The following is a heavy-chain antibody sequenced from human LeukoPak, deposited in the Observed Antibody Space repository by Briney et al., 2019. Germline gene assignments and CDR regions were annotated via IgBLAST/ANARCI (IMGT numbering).Heavy chain of an antibody. CDR3: ARGRITIFGVVTD. CDR1: GFTFSSYA. J-gene: IGHJ4*02. CDR2: ISYDGSNK. V-gene: IGHV3-30-3*01. D-gene: IGHD3-3*01. Sequence: GGSLRLSCAASGFTFSSYAMHWVRQAPGKGLEWVAVISYDGSNKYYADSVNGRGTISRDNSKNTLYLQMNSLRAEDTAVYYCARGRITIFGVVTDWGQGTLVTVSS.